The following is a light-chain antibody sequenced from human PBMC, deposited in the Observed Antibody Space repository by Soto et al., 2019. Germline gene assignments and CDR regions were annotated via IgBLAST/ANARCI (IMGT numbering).Light chain of an antibody. CDR3: QQYGNSSFT. CDR2: GAS. J-gene: IGKJ4*01. V-gene: IGKV3-15*01. CDR1: QSVSSN. Sequence: ELVMTQSPATLSVSPGERATLSCRASQSVSSNLAWYQQKPGQAPRLLIYGASTRAAGIPARFSGSGSGTEFSLIISSLQSEDFAVYYCQQYGNSSFTFGGGTKVEIK.